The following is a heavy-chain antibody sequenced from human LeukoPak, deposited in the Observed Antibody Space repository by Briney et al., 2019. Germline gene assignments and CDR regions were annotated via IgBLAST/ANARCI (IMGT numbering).Heavy chain of an antibody. Sequence: GSLRLSCAASGFTFSSYSMNWVRQAPGKGLEWIGEINHSGSTNYDPSLKSRVTISVDTSKNQFSLKLSSVAAADTAVYYCARGPYGYDFWSGYSLGAFDIWGQGTMVTVSS. D-gene: IGHD3-3*01. J-gene: IGHJ3*02. CDR1: GFTFSSYS. V-gene: IGHV4-34*01. CDR2: INHSGST. CDR3: ARGPYGYDFWSGYSLGAFDI.